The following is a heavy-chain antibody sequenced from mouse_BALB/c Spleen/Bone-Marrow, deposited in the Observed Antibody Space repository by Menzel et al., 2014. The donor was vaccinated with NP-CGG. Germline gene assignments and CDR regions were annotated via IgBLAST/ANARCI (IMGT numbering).Heavy chain of an antibody. CDR3: ARLITTYFDY. D-gene: IGHD1-1*01. J-gene: IGHJ2*01. CDR2: ISNGGGST. CDR1: GFTFSSYT. Sequence: EVKLMESGGGLVQPGGSLKLSCAASGFTFSSYTMSWVRQTPEKRLEWVAYISNGGGSTYYPDTVKGRFTISRDNAKNTLYLQMSSPKSEDTAMYYCARLITTYFDYWGQGTTLTVSS. V-gene: IGHV5-12-2*01.